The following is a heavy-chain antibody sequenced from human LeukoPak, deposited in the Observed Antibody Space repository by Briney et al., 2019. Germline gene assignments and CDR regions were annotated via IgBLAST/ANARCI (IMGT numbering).Heavy chain of an antibody. Sequence: GESLKISCKGSGYSFTSYWIGWVRQMPGKGLEWMGIIYPGDSDTRYSPSFQGQVTISADKSISTAYLQWSSLKASDTATYYCARHPYYVWGSYRGYYYYYMDVWGKGTTVTVSS. J-gene: IGHJ6*03. CDR2: IYPGDSDT. CDR1: GYSFTSYW. CDR3: ARHPYYVWGSYRGYYYYYMDV. D-gene: IGHD3-16*02. V-gene: IGHV5-51*01.